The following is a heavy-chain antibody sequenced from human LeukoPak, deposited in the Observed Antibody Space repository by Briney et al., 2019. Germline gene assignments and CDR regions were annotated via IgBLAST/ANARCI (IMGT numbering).Heavy chain of an antibody. CDR3: ARLRSSGWWRPKTAEYFQH. Sequence: ASVKVSCKTSGYTFTDYNMHWVRQAPGQGPEWMGWIDPNRGGTNYAHRFQDRVTITRDTSISTVYMELNNLRSDDTAVYYCARLRSSGWWRPKTAEYFQHWGQGTLVTVSS. V-gene: IGHV1-2*07. J-gene: IGHJ1*01. CDR1: GYTFTDYN. CDR2: IDPNRGGT. D-gene: IGHD6-19*01.